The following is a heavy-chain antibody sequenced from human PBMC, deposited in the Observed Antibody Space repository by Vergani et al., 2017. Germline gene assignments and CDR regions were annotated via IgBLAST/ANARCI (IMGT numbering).Heavy chain of an antibody. Sequence: QLQLQESGPGLVKPSATPSLTCSVSGASIRSSNHYWGWIRQPPGKGLEWIASIYYSGSTYYNPSLKSRVTISVDTSKNQSSLKLSSVTAADTAVYFCARHSTVEWLVKLGWIDPWGQGILVTVAS. CDR1: GASIRSSNHY. V-gene: IGHV4-39*01. CDR2: IYYSGST. D-gene: IGHD6-19*01. CDR3: ARHSTVEWLVKLGWIDP. J-gene: IGHJ5*02.